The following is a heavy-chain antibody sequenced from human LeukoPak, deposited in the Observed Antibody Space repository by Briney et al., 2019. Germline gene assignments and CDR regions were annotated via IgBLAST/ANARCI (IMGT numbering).Heavy chain of an antibody. D-gene: IGHD1-26*01. CDR3: ARDGWELEEYYFDY. Sequence: GGSLRLSCAASRFTFSSYWMSWVRQAPGKGLEWVSYISSSSSTIYYADSVKGRFTISRDNAKNSLYLQMNSLRAEDTAVYYCARDGWELEEYYFDYWGQGTLVTVSS. V-gene: IGHV3-48*01. J-gene: IGHJ4*02. CDR1: RFTFSSYW. CDR2: ISSSSSTI.